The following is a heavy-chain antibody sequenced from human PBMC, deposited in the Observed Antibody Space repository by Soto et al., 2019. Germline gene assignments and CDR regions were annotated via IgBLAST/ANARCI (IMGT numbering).Heavy chain of an antibody. V-gene: IGHV3-21*01. J-gene: IGHJ4*02. CDR2: ISSSSSYI. CDR1: GFTFSSYS. D-gene: IGHD3-3*01. Sequence: EVQLVESGGGLVKPGGSLRLSCAASGFTFSSYSMNWVRQAPGKGLEWVSSISSSSSYIYYADSVKGRFTISRDNAKNSLYLQMNSLRAEDTAVYYCARATPGGFLEWLLNDPFDYWGQGTLVTVSS. CDR3: ARATPGGFLEWLLNDPFDY.